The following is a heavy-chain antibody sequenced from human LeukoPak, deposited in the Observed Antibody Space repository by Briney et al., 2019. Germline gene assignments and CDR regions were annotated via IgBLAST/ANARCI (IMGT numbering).Heavy chain of an antibody. V-gene: IGHV1-8*01. CDR1: GYAFTSYD. J-gene: IGHJ4*02. Sequence: GASVKVSCKASGYAFTSYDINLVRQATGQGLEWMGWMNPNSGNTGYAQKFQGRVTMTRNTSISTAYMELISLRSEDTAVHYCAVVRGSSSSRYYFDYWGQGTLVTVSS. D-gene: IGHD6-6*01. CDR2: MNPNSGNT. CDR3: AVVRGSSSSRYYFDY.